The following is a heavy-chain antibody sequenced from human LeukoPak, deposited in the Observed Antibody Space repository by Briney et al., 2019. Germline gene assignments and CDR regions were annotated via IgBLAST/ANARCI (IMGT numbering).Heavy chain of an antibody. J-gene: IGHJ4*02. V-gene: IGHV4-61*02. CDR2: IYTSGST. CDR3: ASGLVGATTDY. D-gene: IGHD1-26*01. Sequence: SETLSLTRTVSGGSISSGSYYWSWIRQPAGKGLEWIGRIYTSGSTNYNPSLKSRVTISVDTSKNQFSLKLSSVTAADTAVYYCASGLVGATTDYWGQGTLVTVSS. CDR1: GGSISSGSYY.